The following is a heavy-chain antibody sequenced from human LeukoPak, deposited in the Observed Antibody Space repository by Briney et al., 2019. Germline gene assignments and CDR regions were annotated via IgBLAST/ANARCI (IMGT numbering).Heavy chain of an antibody. CDR3: ARDRVGSIYGMDV. CDR1: GFTFSSYS. J-gene: IGHJ6*02. D-gene: IGHD1-26*01. CDR2: ISSSSSYI. Sequence: GGSLRLSCAASGFTFSSYSMNWVRQAPGKGLEWVSSISSSSSYIYYADSVRGRFTISRDNAKNSLYLQMNSLRAEDTAVYYCARDRVGSIYGMDVWGQGTTVTVSS. V-gene: IGHV3-21*01.